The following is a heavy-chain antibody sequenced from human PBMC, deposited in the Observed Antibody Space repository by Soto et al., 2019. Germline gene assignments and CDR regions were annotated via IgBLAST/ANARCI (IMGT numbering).Heavy chain of an antibody. Sequence: QVLLQESGPGLVQPSGTLSLSCVVSGVSIGSNYYWGWVRQSPGKGLEWLGDMSHIGSVNYNPSLKSRVTISMEKSQNQFSRKLNSVTAADTAVYYCARSLGWYAIDYWGQGTLVIVSS. CDR3: ARSLGWYAIDY. CDR1: GVSIGSNYY. V-gene: IGHV4-4*02. J-gene: IGHJ4*02. D-gene: IGHD6-19*01. CDR2: MSHIGSV.